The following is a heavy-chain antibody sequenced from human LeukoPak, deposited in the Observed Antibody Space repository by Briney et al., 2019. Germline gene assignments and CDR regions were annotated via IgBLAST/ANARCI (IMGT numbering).Heavy chain of an antibody. CDR1: GYTFTGYY. J-gene: IGHJ5*02. CDR3: ARDIDRVFNWFDP. Sequence: ASVKVSCKAPGYTFTGYYMHWVRQAPGQGLEWMGRINPNSGGTNYAQKFQGRVTITRDTSATTVYMELSSLRSEDTAVYYCARDIDRVFNWFDPWGQGTLVTVSS. V-gene: IGHV1-2*06. D-gene: IGHD6-13*01. CDR2: INPNSGGT.